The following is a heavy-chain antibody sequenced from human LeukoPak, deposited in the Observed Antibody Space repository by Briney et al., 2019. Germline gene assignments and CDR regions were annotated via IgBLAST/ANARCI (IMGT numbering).Heavy chain of an antibody. Sequence: PGRSLRLSCAASGFTFDDYAMHWVRQAPGQGLEWVSGISWNSGSIGYADSVKGRFTISRDNAKNSLYLQMNSLRAEDTAVYYCAKDTYSSGRWIFDYWGQGTLVTVSS. D-gene: IGHD6-19*01. CDR2: ISWNSGSI. CDR3: AKDTYSSGRWIFDY. V-gene: IGHV3-9*01. J-gene: IGHJ4*02. CDR1: GFTFDDYA.